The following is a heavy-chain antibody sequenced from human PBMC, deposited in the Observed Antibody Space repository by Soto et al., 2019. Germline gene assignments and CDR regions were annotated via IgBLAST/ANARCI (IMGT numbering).Heavy chain of an antibody. Sequence: QVQLQESGPGLVKPSQTLSLTCTVSGGSISSGGYYWSWIRQHPGKGLEWIGYIYYSGSTYYNPSLKSRVTISVDTSKNQFYLKLSSVTAADTAVYYCASSIMRGGLYGMDVWGQGTTVTVSS. CDR1: GGSISSGGYY. V-gene: IGHV4-31*03. J-gene: IGHJ6*02. D-gene: IGHD3-16*01. CDR2: IYYSGST. CDR3: ASSIMRGGLYGMDV.